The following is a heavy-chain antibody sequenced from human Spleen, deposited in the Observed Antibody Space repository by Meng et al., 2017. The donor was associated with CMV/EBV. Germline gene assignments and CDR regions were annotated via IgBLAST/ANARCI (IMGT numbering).Heavy chain of an antibody. CDR2: IYHSGST. V-gene: IGHV4-4*02. Sequence: QVQLQESGPGLVKPSGRLSRTFAASCGDTSSCTLWTWVRQVPGKGLEWIGEIYHSGSTNYNPSLKSRVTISVDKFKNQFSLKLGSVTAADTAVYYCARIERRRILKYCGSDCSTTDYWGQGTLVTVSS. CDR1: CGDTSSCTL. CDR3: ARIERRRILKYCGSDCSTTDY. J-gene: IGHJ4*02. D-gene: IGHD2-21*02.